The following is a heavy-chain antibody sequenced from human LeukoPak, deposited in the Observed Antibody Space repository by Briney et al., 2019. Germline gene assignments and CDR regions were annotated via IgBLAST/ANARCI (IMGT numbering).Heavy chain of an antibody. J-gene: IGHJ3*02. Sequence: GSLRLSCVASGFTFSSYSMNWVRQAPGKGLEWIGEINHSGSTNYNPSLKSRVTISVDTSKNQFSLKLSSVTAADTAVYYCARGPYGGAFDIWGQGTMVTVSS. V-gene: IGHV4-34*01. CDR2: INHSGST. CDR3: ARGPYGGAFDI. CDR1: GFTFSSYS. D-gene: IGHD4/OR15-4a*01.